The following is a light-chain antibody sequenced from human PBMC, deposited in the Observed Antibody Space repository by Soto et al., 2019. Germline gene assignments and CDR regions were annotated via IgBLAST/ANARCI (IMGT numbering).Light chain of an antibody. CDR2: RAS. CDR3: QQTYSIPWT. CDR1: QNIVNY. Sequence: DIQMTQSPSSLSGSVGDRVTISCRASQNIVNYLHWYQRKPGTAPRLLISRASTVRSGVPPRFSGSGSGKDFTLTISSLRPEDIGNYFCQQTYSIPWTFGPGTRVEI. V-gene: IGKV1-39*01. J-gene: IGKJ1*01.